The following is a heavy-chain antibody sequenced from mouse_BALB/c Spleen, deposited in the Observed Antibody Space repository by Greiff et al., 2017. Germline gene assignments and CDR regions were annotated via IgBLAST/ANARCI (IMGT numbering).Heavy chain of an antibody. Sequence: EVHLVESGGGLVKPGGSLKLSCAASGFAFSRYDMSWVRQTPEKRLEWVAYISSGGGSTYYPDTVKGRFTISRDNAKNTLYLQMSSLKSEDTAMYYCARQGIYYDGSSSYWDFDVWGAGTTVTVSS. CDR2: ISSGGGST. CDR3: ARQGIYYDGSSSYWDFDV. J-gene: IGHJ1*01. D-gene: IGHD1-1*01. CDR1: GFAFSRYD. V-gene: IGHV5-12-1*01.